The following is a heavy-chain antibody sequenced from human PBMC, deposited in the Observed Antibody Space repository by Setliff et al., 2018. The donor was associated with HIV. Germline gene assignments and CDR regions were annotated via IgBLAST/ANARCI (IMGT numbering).Heavy chain of an antibody. V-gene: IGHV3-48*03. Sequence: PGGSLRLSCAASGFSFSSYEMNWVRQAPGKGLEWISYISSSGNTIYYADSVKGRFTISRDNAKYSLYLQISSLRAEDTAIYYCASSGSGSYINWFGPWGQGTLVTVSS. CDR1: GFSFSSYE. CDR3: ASSGSGSYINWFGP. CDR2: ISSSGNTI. D-gene: IGHD3-10*01. J-gene: IGHJ5*02.